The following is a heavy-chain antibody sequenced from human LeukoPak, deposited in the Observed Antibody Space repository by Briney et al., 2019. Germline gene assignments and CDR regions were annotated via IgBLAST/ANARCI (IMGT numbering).Heavy chain of an antibody. J-gene: IGHJ4*02. V-gene: IGHV3-21*01. CDR3: ARAPLDLLFFDY. CDR1: GITFSSYS. Sequence: GGSLRLSCVASGITFSSYSMNWVRQAPGKGLEWVSSISSSSSYIYYADSVKGRFTISRDNAKNSLYLQMNSLRAEDTAVYYCARAPLDLLFFDYWGQGTLVTVSS. CDR2: ISSSSSYI. D-gene: IGHD2-15*01.